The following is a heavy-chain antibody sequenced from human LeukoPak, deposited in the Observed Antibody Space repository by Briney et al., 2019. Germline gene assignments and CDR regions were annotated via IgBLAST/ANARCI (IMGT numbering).Heavy chain of an antibody. J-gene: IGHJ5*02. CDR1: GFTFSSYG. Sequence: PGGSLRLSCAASGFTFSSYGMNWVRQAPGKGLEWVSYISSSGSTIYYADSVKGRFTISRDNAKNSLYLQMNSLRAEDTAVYYCARDVATISNWFDPWGQGTLVTVSS. CDR3: ARDVATISNWFDP. D-gene: IGHD5-24*01. CDR2: ISSSGSTI. V-gene: IGHV3-48*03.